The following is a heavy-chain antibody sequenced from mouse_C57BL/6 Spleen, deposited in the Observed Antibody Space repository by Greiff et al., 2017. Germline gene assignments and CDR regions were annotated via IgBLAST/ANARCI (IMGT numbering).Heavy chain of an antibody. Sequence: VKLMESGAELVRPGTSVKVSCKASGYAFTNYLIEWVKQRPGQGLEWIGVINPGSGGTNYNEKFKGKATLTADKASSTAYMQLSSLTSEDSAVYFCARSSSGRYAMDYWGQGTSVTVSS. CDR1: GYAFTNYL. CDR3: ARSSSGRYAMDY. CDR2: INPGSGGT. D-gene: IGHD3-2*02. V-gene: IGHV1-54*01. J-gene: IGHJ4*01.